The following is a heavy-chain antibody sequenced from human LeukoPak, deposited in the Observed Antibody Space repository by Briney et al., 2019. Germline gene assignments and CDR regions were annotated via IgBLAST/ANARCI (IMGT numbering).Heavy chain of an antibody. Sequence: GRSLRLSCAASGFTFSSYAMHWVRQAPGKGLEWVAVISYDGSNKYYADSVKDRFTISRDNSKNTLYLQMNSLRAEDTAVYYCARAGLGPLVPYYYYMDVWGKGTTVTVSS. J-gene: IGHJ6*03. CDR1: GFTFSSYA. D-gene: IGHD3-10*01. CDR2: ISYDGSNK. V-gene: IGHV3-30*01. CDR3: ARAGLGPLVPYYYYMDV.